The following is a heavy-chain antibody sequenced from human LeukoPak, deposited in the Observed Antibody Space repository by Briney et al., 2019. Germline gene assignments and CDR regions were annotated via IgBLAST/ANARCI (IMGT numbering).Heavy chain of an antibody. CDR3: TTDSYYDFWSGYWRFDP. Sequence: GGSLRLSCAASGFTFSKAWMSWVRQAPGKGLEWVGRIKSKTDGGTTDYAAPVKGRFTISRDDSKNTLYLQMNSLKTEDTAVYYCTTDSYYDFWSGYWRFDPWGQGTLVTVSS. CDR1: GFTFSKAW. J-gene: IGHJ5*02. V-gene: IGHV3-15*01. D-gene: IGHD3-3*01. CDR2: IKSKTDGGTT.